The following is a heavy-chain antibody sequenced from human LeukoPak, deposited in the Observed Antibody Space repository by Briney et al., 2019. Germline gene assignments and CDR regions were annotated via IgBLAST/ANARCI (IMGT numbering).Heavy chain of an antibody. CDR3: ARFLTSFDH. Sequence: PSETLSLTCTVSGGSISSSTYYWGWIRQPPGKGLEWIGNIYYSGSTYYNPSLKSRVTISVDTSKNQFSLKLSSVTAADTAVYLCARFLTSFDHWGQGTLVTVSS. D-gene: IGHD3-16*01. CDR1: GGSISSSTYY. J-gene: IGHJ4*02. CDR2: IYYSGST. V-gene: IGHV4-39*01.